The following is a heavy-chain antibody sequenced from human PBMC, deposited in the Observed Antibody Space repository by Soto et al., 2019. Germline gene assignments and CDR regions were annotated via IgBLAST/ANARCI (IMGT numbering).Heavy chain of an antibody. V-gene: IGHV1-69*12. Sequence: QVQLVQSGAEVKKPGSSVKVSCKASGGTFSSYAISWVRQAPGQGLEWMGGIIPIFGTANYAQKFQGRVPITADESTSTAYMELSSLRSEDTAVYYCARARGHRYCSGGSCYSSGAFDIWGQGTMVTVSS. CDR2: IIPIFGTA. CDR3: ARARGHRYCSGGSCYSSGAFDI. CDR1: GGTFSSYA. D-gene: IGHD2-15*01. J-gene: IGHJ3*02.